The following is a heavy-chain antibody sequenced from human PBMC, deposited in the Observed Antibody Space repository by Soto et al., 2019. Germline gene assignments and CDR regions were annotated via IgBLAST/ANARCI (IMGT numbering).Heavy chain of an antibody. D-gene: IGHD3-22*01. CDR1: GFTFSSYA. V-gene: IGHV3-23*01. Sequence: EVQLLEPGGGLVQPGGSLRLSCAASGFTFSSYAMSWVRQAPGKGLEWVSGISGSGGSTYYADSVKGRFTISRDNSKDTLYLQMNSLGAEDGALYYRAKGWRISNSSSYHNFLDYWGQGTLVTVSS. CDR3: AKGWRISNSSSYHNFLDY. CDR2: ISGSGGST. J-gene: IGHJ4*02.